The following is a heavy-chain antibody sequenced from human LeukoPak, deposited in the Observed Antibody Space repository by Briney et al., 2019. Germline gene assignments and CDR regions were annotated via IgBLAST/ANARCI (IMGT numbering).Heavy chain of an antibody. CDR2: IYYTGST. Sequence: SETLSLTCAVYGGSITGYYWSWIRQPPGKGLEWIGYIYYTGSTSYNPSLKSRVIMSADTSQNQFSLKLRSVTAADTAVYYCAREDSGYDYSPFYYWGQGILVTVSS. CDR1: GGSITGYY. CDR3: AREDSGYDYSPFYY. J-gene: IGHJ4*02. D-gene: IGHD5-12*01. V-gene: IGHV4-59*01.